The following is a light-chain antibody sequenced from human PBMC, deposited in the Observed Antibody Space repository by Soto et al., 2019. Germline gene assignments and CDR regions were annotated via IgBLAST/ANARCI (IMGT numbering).Light chain of an antibody. CDR2: DAS. CDR1: QSVSTS. CDR3: QQRSNWPLMYT. Sequence: EIVLTQSPPTLSLSPGERATLSCRASQSVSTSLAWYQQKPGQAPRLLIFDASNRATGIPARFSGSGSGTDFTLTISSLEPEDFAVYYCQQRSNWPLMYTFGQGTKLEIK. J-gene: IGKJ2*01. V-gene: IGKV3-11*01.